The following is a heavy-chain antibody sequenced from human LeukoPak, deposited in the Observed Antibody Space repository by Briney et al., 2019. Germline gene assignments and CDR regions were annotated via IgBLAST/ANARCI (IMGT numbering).Heavy chain of an antibody. CDR1: GYTFTSYG. V-gene: IGHV1-18*01. CDR2: ISPYNGNT. D-gene: IGHD3-22*01. J-gene: IGHJ4*02. Sequence: ASVKVSCKASGYTFTSYGISWVRQAPGQGLEWMGWISPYNGNTNYTQKLQGRVTMTTDTSTSTAYRELRSLRSDDTAVYYCAREAKDYYDSSGYYYVFDYWGQGTLVTVSS. CDR3: AREAKDYYDSSGYYYVFDY.